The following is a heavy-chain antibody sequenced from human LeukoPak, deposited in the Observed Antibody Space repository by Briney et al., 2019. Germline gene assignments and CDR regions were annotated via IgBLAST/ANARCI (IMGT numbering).Heavy chain of an antibody. CDR3: ARDTTTVTTVDY. Sequence: PGGSLRLSCAASGFTFSSYEMNWVRQAPGKGLEWVSYISSSGSTIYYADSVKGRFTISRDNAKNSLYLQMNSLRAEDTAVYYCARDTTTVTTVDYWGQGTLVTVSS. D-gene: IGHD4-17*01. CDR1: GFTFSSYE. J-gene: IGHJ4*02. V-gene: IGHV3-48*03. CDR2: ISSSGSTI.